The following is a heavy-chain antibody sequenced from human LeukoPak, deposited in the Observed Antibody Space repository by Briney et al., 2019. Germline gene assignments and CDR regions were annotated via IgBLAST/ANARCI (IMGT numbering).Heavy chain of an antibody. J-gene: IGHJ4*02. V-gene: IGHV3-7*01. CDR1: GFSFRSCW. CDR2: IKEDGGEK. D-gene: IGHD2-21*01. Sequence: PGGSLRLSCAASGFSFRSCWMSWVRQAPGEGLEWVANIKEDGGEKYYVDSVKGRFTISRDNAEDALYLQMNSLRAEDTAVYYCARVAWPHYFDYWGQGTLVTVSS. CDR3: ARVAWPHYFDY.